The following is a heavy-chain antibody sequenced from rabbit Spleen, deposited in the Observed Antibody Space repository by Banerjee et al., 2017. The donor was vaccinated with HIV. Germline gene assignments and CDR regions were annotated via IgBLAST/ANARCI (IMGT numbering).Heavy chain of an antibody. J-gene: IGHJ4*01. CDR2: IYAGSSGST. D-gene: IGHD4-2*01. V-gene: IGHV1S40*01. Sequence: QSLEESGGDLVKPGASLTLTCTASGFSFSSSHYMCWVRQAPGKGPEWVACIYAGSSGSTYYASWAKGRLTISKTSSTTVTLQMTSLTAADTATYFCARGVAGAAGINNAFNLWGQGTLVTVS. CDR3: ARGVAGAAGINNAFNL. CDR1: GFSFSSSHY.